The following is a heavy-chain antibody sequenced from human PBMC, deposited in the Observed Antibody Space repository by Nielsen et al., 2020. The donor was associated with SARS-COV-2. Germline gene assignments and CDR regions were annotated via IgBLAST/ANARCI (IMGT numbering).Heavy chain of an antibody. V-gene: IGHV1-69*01. J-gene: IGHJ6*02. CDR3: ARDPIAVAGRIGYYGMDV. CDR2: IIPIFGTA. D-gene: IGHD6-19*01. Sequence: WVRQAPGQGLERMGGIIPIFGTANYAQKFQGRVTITADESTSTAYMELSSLRSEDTAVYYCARDPIAVAGRIGYYGMDVWGQGTTVTVSS.